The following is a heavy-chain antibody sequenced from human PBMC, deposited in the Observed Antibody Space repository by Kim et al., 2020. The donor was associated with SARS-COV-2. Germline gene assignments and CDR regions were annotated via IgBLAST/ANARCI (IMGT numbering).Heavy chain of an antibody. CDR1: GFSFNNYW. J-gene: IGHJ6*02. V-gene: IGHV3-7*01. Sequence: GGSLRLSCAASGFSFNNYWMSWVRQAPGKGLEWVANIKQNGDGKYNVDSVKGRFTISRDNAKNSLDLQMNSLRAEDTAVYYCVRYGMDVWGQGTTVTVSS. CDR3: VRYGMDV. CDR2: IKQNGDGK.